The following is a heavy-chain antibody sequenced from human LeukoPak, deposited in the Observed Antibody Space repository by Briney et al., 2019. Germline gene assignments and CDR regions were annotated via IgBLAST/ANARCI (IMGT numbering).Heavy chain of an antibody. D-gene: IGHD1-1*01. CDR1: GFTLRSYD. Sequence: GGSLRLSCAASGFTLRSYDMSWVRQAPGKGLEWVAATSGSGGNTYYADSVKGRFTISSDKSKNTVYLQMMSLTAEDTAVYYCAKTRYNWKSPDAFDVWGQGTLVTVSS. V-gene: IGHV3-23*01. J-gene: IGHJ3*01. CDR3: AKTRYNWKSPDAFDV. CDR2: TSGSGGNT.